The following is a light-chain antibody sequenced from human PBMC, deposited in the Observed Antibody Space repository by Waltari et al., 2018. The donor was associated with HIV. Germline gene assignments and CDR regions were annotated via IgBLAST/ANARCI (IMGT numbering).Light chain of an antibody. V-gene: IGLV2-14*01. J-gene: IGLJ3*02. CDR1: SSDVGGYKY. CDR3: SSYTSSSTLRV. CDR2: EVS. Sequence: QSALPQPPPASGSPGQSVTLSCPGTSSDVGGYKYVSSYQQHPGKAPKLMIYEVSNRPSGVSNRFSGSKSGNTASLTISGLQAEDEADYYCSSYTSSSTLRVFGGGTKLTVL.